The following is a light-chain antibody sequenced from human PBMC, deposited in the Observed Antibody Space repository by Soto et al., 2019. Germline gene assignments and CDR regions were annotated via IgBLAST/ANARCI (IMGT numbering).Light chain of an antibody. CDR3: HKYNSAPWT. Sequence: DIHMTQSPSSLSASVGDRVTITCRASQGISNYLAGYQQKPGKVPKLLIYAPSTLQSGVPSRFSGSGSGTDFTLTIRSLQPEDVATYYCHKYNSAPWTFGQGTKVEIK. CDR1: QGISNY. J-gene: IGKJ1*01. V-gene: IGKV1-27*01. CDR2: APS.